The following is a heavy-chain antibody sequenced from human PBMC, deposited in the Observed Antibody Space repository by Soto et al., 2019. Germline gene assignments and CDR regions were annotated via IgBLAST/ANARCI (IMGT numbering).Heavy chain of an antibody. D-gene: IGHD3-16*01. Sequence: QITLKESGPTLVKPTQTLTLTCTFSGFSLSTSGVGVGWIRQPPGKALEWLALIYWDDDKRYSPSLKSRLTIPKGPSKDQVIPTMNNIDPVDTTTYLCAHSPITGGRVIYFDYLGQGNLVTVSS. CDR1: GFSLSTSGVG. V-gene: IGHV2-5*02. J-gene: IGHJ4*02. CDR2: IYWDDDK. CDR3: AHSPITGGRVIYFDY.